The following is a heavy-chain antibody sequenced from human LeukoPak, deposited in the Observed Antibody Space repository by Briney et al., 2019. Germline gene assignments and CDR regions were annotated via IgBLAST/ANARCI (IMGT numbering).Heavy chain of an antibody. CDR2: ISSSGSTI. CDR1: GFTFSSYE. D-gene: IGHD3-22*01. Sequence: GGSLRLSCAASGFTFSSYEMNWVRQAPGKGLEWVSYISSSGSTIYYADSVKGRFTISRDNAKNSLYLQMNSLRAEDTVVYYCASVGVSGYYPHDAFDIWGQGTMVTVSS. CDR3: ASVGVSGYYPHDAFDI. V-gene: IGHV3-48*03. J-gene: IGHJ3*02.